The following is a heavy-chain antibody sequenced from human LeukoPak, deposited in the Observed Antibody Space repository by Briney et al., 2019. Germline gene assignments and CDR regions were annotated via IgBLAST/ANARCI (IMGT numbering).Heavy chain of an antibody. CDR2: ISSHNDDT. J-gene: IGHJ6*03. Sequence: ASVKVSCKASGYTFTSYAISWVRQAPGQGLEWMGWISSHNDDTNYAQRLQGRVTMTTDTSTSTAYMELRSLRSDDTAVYYCARAGYCSGGSCYPYYYYYYMDVWGKGTTVTVSS. D-gene: IGHD2-15*01. CDR3: ARAGYCSGGSCYPYYYYYYMDV. CDR1: GYTFTSYA. V-gene: IGHV1-18*01.